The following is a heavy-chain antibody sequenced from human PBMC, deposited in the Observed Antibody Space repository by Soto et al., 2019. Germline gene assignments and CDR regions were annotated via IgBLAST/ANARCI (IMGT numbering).Heavy chain of an antibody. CDR1: GFTFSSYS. D-gene: IGHD7-27*01. J-gene: IGHJ4*02. CDR2: INSRSSVI. V-gene: IGHV3-48*02. CDR3: VRDLNWGFDH. Sequence: EVQMVESGGGLVQPGGSLRLSCAASGFTFSSYSINWVRQAPGKGLEWISYINSRSSVIRYADSVQGRFIIARDNAKNSLSLRVSSLEDEDAAVYYGVRDLNWGFDHWGLGALVTVSS.